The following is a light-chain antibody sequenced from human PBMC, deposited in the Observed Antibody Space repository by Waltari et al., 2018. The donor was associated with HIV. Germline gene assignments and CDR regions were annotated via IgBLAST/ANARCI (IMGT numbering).Light chain of an antibody. CDR1: NIGGKS. V-gene: IGLV3-21*04. J-gene: IGLJ3*02. CDR3: QVWDSSNEHVV. Sequence: SYVLTQPPSVSVAPGAAATISCGAWNIGGKSVHWYKQQPGQAPVLVTRYNSDRPSGIPDRISGSNSGHTATLTSTSVGAGDEATYYFQVWDSSNEHVVFGGGTELTVL. CDR2: YNS.